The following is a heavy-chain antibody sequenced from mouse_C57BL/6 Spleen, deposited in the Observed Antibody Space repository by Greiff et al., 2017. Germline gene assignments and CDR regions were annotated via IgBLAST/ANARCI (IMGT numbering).Heavy chain of an antibody. CDR1: GYTFTSYW. CDR3: ATYYGSSAWFAY. J-gene: IGHJ3*01. D-gene: IGHD1-1*01. CDR2: IDPSDSYT. Sequence: QVHVKQPGAELVMPGASVKLSCKASGYTFTSYWMHWVKQRPGQGLEWIGEIDPSDSYTNYNQKFKGKSTLTVDKSSSTAYMQLSSLTSEDSAVYYCATYYGSSAWFAYWGQGTLVTVSA. V-gene: IGHV1-69*01.